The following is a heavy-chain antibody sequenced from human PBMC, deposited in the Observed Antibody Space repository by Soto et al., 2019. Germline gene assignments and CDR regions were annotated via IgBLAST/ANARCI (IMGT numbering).Heavy chain of an antibody. CDR3: ARAGTIFGVVILGY. Sequence: QVPLQESGPGLVKPSETLSLTCTVSGGSVSSGSYYWSWIRQPPGKGLEWIGYIYYSGSTNYNPSLKSRVTISVDTSKNQFSLKLSSVTAADTAVYYCARAGTIFGVVILGYWGQGTLVTVSS. CDR1: GGSVSSGSYY. CDR2: IYYSGST. D-gene: IGHD3-3*01. J-gene: IGHJ4*02. V-gene: IGHV4-61*01.